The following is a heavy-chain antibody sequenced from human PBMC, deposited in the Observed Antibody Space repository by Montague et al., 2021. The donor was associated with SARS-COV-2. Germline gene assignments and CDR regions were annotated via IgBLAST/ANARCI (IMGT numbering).Heavy chain of an antibody. CDR2: IYYSGST. CDR1: GGSISSYY. CDR3: ARGPLVVPAAVNWFDP. Sequence: SETLSLTCTVSGGSISSYYWSWIRQPPGKGLEWIGYIYYSGSTNYNPSLKSRVTISVDTSKNQFSLKLSSVTAADTAVYYCARGPLVVPAAVNWFDPWGQGTLVTVSS. J-gene: IGHJ5*02. V-gene: IGHV4-59*01. D-gene: IGHD2-2*01.